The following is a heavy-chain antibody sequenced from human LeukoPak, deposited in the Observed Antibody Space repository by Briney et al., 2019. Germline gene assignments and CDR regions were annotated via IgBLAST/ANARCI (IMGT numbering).Heavy chain of an antibody. Sequence: SETLSLTCTVSGGSISSYYWSWIRQPAGKGLEWIGHIYTSGSTNYNPSLKSRVTMSVDTSKNQFSLKLSSVTAADTAVYYCARDRIAAAGTGWFDPWGQGTLVTVSS. V-gene: IGHV4-4*07. CDR3: ARDRIAAAGTGWFDP. CDR2: IYTSGST. CDR1: GGSISSYY. J-gene: IGHJ5*02. D-gene: IGHD6-13*01.